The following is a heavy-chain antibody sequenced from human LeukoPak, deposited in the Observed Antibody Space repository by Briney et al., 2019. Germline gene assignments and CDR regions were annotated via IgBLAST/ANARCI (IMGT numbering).Heavy chain of an antibody. D-gene: IGHD4-11*01. CDR1: GESFSGYY. CDR2: INHGGST. V-gene: IGHV4-34*01. Sequence: PSETLSLTCAVYGESFSGYYWSCIRQPPGKGLEWIGEINHGGSTNYNPSLKSRVTISVDTSKNQFSLKLSSVTAADTAVYYCARLAEDDSNFYIYYFDYWGQGTLVTVSS. J-gene: IGHJ4*02. CDR3: ARLAEDDSNFYIYYFDY.